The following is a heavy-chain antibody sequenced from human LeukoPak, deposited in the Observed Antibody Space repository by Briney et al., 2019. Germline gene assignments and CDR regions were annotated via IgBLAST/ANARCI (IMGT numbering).Heavy chain of an antibody. CDR1: GFTFSSYS. V-gene: IGHV3-21*01. Sequence: GGSLRLSCAASGFTFSSYSMNWVRQAPGKGLEWVSSISSSSSYIYYADSVKGRFTISRDNAKNSLYLQMNSLRAEDTAVYYCAKVRDTAIWGTGPFDYWGQGTLVTVSS. CDR2: ISSSSSYI. J-gene: IGHJ4*02. CDR3: AKVRDTAIWGTGPFDY. D-gene: IGHD5-18*01.